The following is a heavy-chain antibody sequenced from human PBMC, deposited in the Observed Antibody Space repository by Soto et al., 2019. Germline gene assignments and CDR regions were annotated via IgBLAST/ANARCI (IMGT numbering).Heavy chain of an antibody. D-gene: IGHD3-22*01. Sequence: EVQLVESGEGLVQPGGSLRLSCAASGFTFSSYAMYWVRQAPGKGLEYVSAISSNGGIIYYADSVKGRFTISRDNSKNTLYLQMGSLRAEDMAVYYCARGDDSSGYFDYWGQGTLVTVSS. CDR1: GFTFSSYA. J-gene: IGHJ4*02. CDR3: ARGDDSSGYFDY. CDR2: ISSNGGII. V-gene: IGHV3-64*02.